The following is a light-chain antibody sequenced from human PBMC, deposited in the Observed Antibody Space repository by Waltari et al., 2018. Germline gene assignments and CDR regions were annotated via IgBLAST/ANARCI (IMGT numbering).Light chain of an antibody. Sequence: QSALTQPASVSGPPGPSITISCTGTRSAVGGHHYVSWYQHHPGKAPKRMIDEVNKRPSGVSTRVSGSKSGNTASLTISDLQAEDEADYHCSSYTSSSTVVFGGGTKLTVL. CDR3: SSYTSSSTVV. V-gene: IGLV2-14*01. CDR2: EVN. J-gene: IGLJ2*01. CDR1: RSAVGGHHY.